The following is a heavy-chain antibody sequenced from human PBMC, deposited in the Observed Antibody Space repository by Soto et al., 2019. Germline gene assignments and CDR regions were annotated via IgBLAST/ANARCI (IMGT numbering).Heavy chain of an antibody. CDR2: IYSGGST. D-gene: IGHD3-10*01. CDR3: ARDLVWGAYNWFDP. J-gene: IGHJ5*02. Sequence: EVQLVESGGGLVQPGGSLRLSCAASGFTVSSNYMSWVRQAPGKGLEWVSVIYSGGSTYYADSVKGRFTISRDNSKNTLYLQMNSLRAEDTAVYYCARDLVWGAYNWFDPWGQGTLVTVSS. CDR1: GFTVSSNY. V-gene: IGHV3-66*01.